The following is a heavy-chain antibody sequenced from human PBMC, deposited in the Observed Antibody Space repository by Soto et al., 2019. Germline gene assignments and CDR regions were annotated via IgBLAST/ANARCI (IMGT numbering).Heavy chain of an antibody. J-gene: IGHJ4*02. D-gene: IGHD3-16*02. Sequence: GGSLRLSCAASGFTFSSYAMHWVRQAPGKGLEWVAVISYDGSNKYYADSVKGRFTISRDNSKNTLYLQMNSLRAEDTAVYYCARGRVTFGGVIDLYYFDYLGQGTLVTVSS. V-gene: IGHV3-30*04. CDR1: GFTFSSYA. CDR3: ARGRVTFGGVIDLYYFDY. CDR2: ISYDGSNK.